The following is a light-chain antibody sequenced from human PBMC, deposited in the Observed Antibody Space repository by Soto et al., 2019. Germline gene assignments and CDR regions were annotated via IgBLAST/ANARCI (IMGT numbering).Light chain of an antibody. V-gene: IGKV1-39*01. CDR3: QQSYSSPWT. Sequence: DIQMSQSPSSLSASIRDSVTITCRASQNIRNYLNWYQQKPGRAPKILIYAASSLQSGVPSRFSGGGSGTDFTLTITSLHPEDFATYYCQQSYSSPWTFGQGTKVDIK. CDR1: QNIRNY. CDR2: AAS. J-gene: IGKJ1*01.